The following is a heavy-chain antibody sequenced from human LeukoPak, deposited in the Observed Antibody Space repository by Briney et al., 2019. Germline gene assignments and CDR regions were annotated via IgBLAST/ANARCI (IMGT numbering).Heavy chain of an antibody. Sequence: GGSLRLCCAASGFTFSSYGMHWVRQAPGKGLEWVAVISYDGSNKYYADSVKGRFTISRDNSKNTLYLQMNSLRAEDTAVYYCAKAVRLRFGELSYNWFDPWGQGTLVTVSS. CDR2: ISYDGSNK. CDR3: AKAVRLRFGELSYNWFDP. CDR1: GFTFSSYG. V-gene: IGHV3-30*18. J-gene: IGHJ5*02. D-gene: IGHD3-10*01.